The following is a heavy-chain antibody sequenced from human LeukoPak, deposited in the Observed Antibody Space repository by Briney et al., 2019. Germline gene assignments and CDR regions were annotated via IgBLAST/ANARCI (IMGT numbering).Heavy chain of an antibody. CDR1: GFTFSSYS. V-gene: IGHV3-48*01. CDR3: AREEGYDLFDY. J-gene: IGHJ4*02. D-gene: IGHD5-12*01. Sequence: PGGSLRLSCAASGFTFSSYSMNWVRQAPGKGLEWVSYISSSSSTIYYADSVKGRFTISRDNAKNSLYLQMNSLRAEDTAVYYCAREEGYDLFDYWGQGTLVTVSS. CDR2: ISSSSSTI.